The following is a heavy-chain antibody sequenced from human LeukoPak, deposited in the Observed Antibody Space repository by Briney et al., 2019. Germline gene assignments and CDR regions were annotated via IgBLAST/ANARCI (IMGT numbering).Heavy chain of an antibody. Sequence: QSGGSLRLSCAASGFIFSDYAMSWVRQAPGKGLEWVSSISESGGRTYYADSVNGRFTISRDNSRSTLSLQMNSLRPEDTAMYHCAKSDGGGPGYGTDIWGRGTMVTVSS. CDR1: GFIFSDYA. CDR2: ISESGGRT. J-gene: IGHJ3*02. V-gene: IGHV3-23*01. CDR3: AKSDGGGPGYGTDI. D-gene: IGHD5-18*01.